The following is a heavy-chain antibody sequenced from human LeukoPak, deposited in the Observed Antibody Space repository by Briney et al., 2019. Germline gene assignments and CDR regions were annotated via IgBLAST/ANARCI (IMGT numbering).Heavy chain of an antibody. D-gene: IGHD2-21*02. CDR3: ARVGVAYCGGDCYSYYFDY. J-gene: IGHJ4*02. CDR1: GGSISSYY. CDR2: IYYSGST. V-gene: IGHV4-59*01. Sequence: SETLSLTCTVSGGSISSYYWSWIRQPPGKGLEWIGYIYYSGSTNYNPSLKSRVTISVDTSKNQFSLKLSSVTAADTAVYYCARVGVAYCGGDCYSYYFDYWGQGTLATVSS.